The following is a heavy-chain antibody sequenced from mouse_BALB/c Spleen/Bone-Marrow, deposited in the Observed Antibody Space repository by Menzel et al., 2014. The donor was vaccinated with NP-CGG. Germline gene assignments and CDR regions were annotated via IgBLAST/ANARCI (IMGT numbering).Heavy chain of an antibody. Sequence: VQLQQSGAELAKPGASVKMSCKASGYTFTSYWMHWVKQRPGQGLEWIGYINPSTGYTEYNQKFKDKATVTADKSSSTAYMQLSRLTSEDSAVYYCARYGNYGDNFDYWGQGTTLTVSS. CDR1: GYTFTSYW. V-gene: IGHV1-7*01. J-gene: IGHJ2*01. D-gene: IGHD2-1*01. CDR3: ARYGNYGDNFDY. CDR2: INPSTGYT.